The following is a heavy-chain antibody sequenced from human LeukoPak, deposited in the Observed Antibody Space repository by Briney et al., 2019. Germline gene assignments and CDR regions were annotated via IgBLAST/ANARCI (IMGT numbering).Heavy chain of an antibody. CDR2: INPSGGST. Sequence: ASVKVSCKASGYTFTSYGISWVRQAPGQGLEWMGIINPSGGSTSYAQKFQGRVTMTRDTSTSTVYMELSSLRSEDTAVYYCATYSSGWYDYWGQGTLVTVS. V-gene: IGHV1-46*01. CDR3: ATYSSGWYDY. J-gene: IGHJ4*02. D-gene: IGHD6-19*01. CDR1: GYTFTSYG.